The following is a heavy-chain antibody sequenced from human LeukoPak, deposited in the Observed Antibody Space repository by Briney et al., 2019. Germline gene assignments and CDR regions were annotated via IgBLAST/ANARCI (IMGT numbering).Heavy chain of an antibody. CDR2: ISSSSSYI. Sequence: GGSLRLSCAASGFTFSSYSMNWVRQAPGKGLEWVSSISSSSSYIYYADSVKGRFTISRDNAKNSLYLQMNSLRAEDTAVYYCAATYYDILTGYYLFDYWGQGTLVTVSS. V-gene: IGHV3-21*04. D-gene: IGHD3-9*01. J-gene: IGHJ4*02. CDR3: AATYYDILTGYYLFDY. CDR1: GFTFSSYS.